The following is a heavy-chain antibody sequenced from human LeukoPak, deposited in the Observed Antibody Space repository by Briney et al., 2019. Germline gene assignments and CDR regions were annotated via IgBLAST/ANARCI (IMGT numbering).Heavy chain of an antibody. J-gene: IGHJ5*02. CDR3: ASTFGVVVPAASRNWFDP. D-gene: IGHD2-2*01. Sequence: SETLPLTCAVYGGSFSGYYWSWIRQPPGKGLEWIGEINHSGSTNYNPSLKSRVTISVDTSKNQFSLKLSSVTAADTAVYYCASTFGVVVPAASRNWFDPWGQGTLVTVSS. CDR2: INHSGST. V-gene: IGHV4-34*01. CDR1: GGSFSGYY.